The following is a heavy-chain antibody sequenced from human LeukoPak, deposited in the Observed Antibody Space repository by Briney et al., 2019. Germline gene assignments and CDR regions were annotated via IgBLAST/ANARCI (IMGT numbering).Heavy chain of an antibody. D-gene: IGHD3-10*01. CDR1: GGSFSGYY. V-gene: IGHV4-34*01. CDR3: ARRARSGYYYGSGHYMDV. J-gene: IGHJ6*03. CDR2: INHSGST. Sequence: PSETLSLTCAVYGGSFSGYYWSWIRQPPGKGLEWIGEINHSGSTNYNPSLKSRVTISVDTSKNQFSLKLSSVTAADTAVYYCARRARSGYYYGSGHYMDVWGKGTTVTISS.